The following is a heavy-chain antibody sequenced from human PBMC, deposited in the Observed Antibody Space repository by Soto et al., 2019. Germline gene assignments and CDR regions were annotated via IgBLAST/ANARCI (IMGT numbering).Heavy chain of an antibody. V-gene: IGHV3-30*03. D-gene: IGHD1-26*01. J-gene: IGHJ4*02. Sequence: QVQFVESGGGVVQPGRSLRLSCAASGFTFSHYGIHWVHQAPGKGLEWLAVISYDGSNKHYADSVKGRFTVSRDNSKNTLYLQMNSLRAEDTAVYFCARYSGKYQGPIDYWGQGTLVTVSS. CDR1: GFTFSHYG. CDR2: ISYDGSNK. CDR3: ARYSGKYQGPIDY.